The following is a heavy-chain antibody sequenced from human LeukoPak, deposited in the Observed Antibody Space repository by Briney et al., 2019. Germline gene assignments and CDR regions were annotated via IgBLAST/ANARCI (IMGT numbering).Heavy chain of an antibody. CDR1: GFTFGDYA. V-gene: IGHV3-49*04. J-gene: IGHJ6*03. CDR3: TRDPSIYGFGHLYYYMDV. CDR2: IRSKAYGGTT. D-gene: IGHD3-10*01. Sequence: GGSLRLSCTASGFTFGDYALSWVRQAPGKGLEWVAIIRSKAYGGTTEYAASVKGRFSISRDDSKSIVYLQMISLKTEDTGIYYCTRDPSIYGFGHLYYYMDVWGKGTTVTISS.